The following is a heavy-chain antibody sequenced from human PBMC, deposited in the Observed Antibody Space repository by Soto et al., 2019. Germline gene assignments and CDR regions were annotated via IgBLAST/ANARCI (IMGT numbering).Heavy chain of an antibody. J-gene: IGHJ6*02. D-gene: IGHD3-10*01. CDR3: AMARGVVWFGEEMDV. CDR2: ISYDGSNK. CDR1: GFTFSSYG. Sequence: QVQLVESGGGVVQPGRSLRLSCAASGFTFSSYGMHWVRQAPGKGLEWVAVISYDGSNKYYADSVKGRFTISRDNSKNTLYLQMNSLRAEDTAVYYCAMARGVVWFGEEMDVWGQGTTVTVSS. V-gene: IGHV3-30*03.